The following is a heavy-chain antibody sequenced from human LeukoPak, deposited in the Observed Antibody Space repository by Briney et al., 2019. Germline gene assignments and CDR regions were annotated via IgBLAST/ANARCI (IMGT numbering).Heavy chain of an antibody. CDR1: GFTFSSHS. CDR2: ISSGSSTI. V-gene: IGHV3-48*01. J-gene: IGHJ4*02. CDR3: ARDSPVGY. Sequence: PGGSLRLSCAASGFTFSSHSMSWVRQAPGKGLEWVPFISSGSSTIYYADSVKGRFTISRDNAKNSLYLQMNSLRTEDTAVYYCARDSPVGYWGQGTLVTVSS.